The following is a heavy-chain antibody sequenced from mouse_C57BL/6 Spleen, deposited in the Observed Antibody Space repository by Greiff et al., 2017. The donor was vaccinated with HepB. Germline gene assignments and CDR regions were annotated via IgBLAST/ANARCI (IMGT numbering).Heavy chain of an antibody. J-gene: IGHJ2*01. V-gene: IGHV1-69*01. CDR3: AKALDY. Sequence: QVQLQQPGAELVMPGASVKLSCKASGYTFTSYWMHWVKQRPGQGLEWIGEIDPSDSYTNYNQKFKGKSTLTVDKSSSTDYMQLSSLTSEDSAVYYCAKALDYWGQGTTLTVSS. CDR1: GYTFTSYW. CDR2: IDPSDSYT.